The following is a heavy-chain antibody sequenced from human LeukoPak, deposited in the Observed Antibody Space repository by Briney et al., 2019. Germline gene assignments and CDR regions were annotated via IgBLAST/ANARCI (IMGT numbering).Heavy chain of an antibody. CDR3: AKDCWIVGAGHY. D-gene: IGHD1-26*01. CDR1: GFAFSSCG. CDR2: LQYDESIE. J-gene: IGHJ4*02. Sequence: PGGSLRLSCAASGFAFSSCGMHWVRQAPGKGLEWVAFLQYDESIEKYADSVRGRFTISRDNSKNTLYLQMNSLRHEDTAVYYCAKDCWIVGAGHYWGQGTLVTVSS. V-gene: IGHV3-30*02.